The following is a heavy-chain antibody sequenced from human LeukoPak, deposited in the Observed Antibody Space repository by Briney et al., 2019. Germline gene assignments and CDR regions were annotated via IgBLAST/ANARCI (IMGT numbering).Heavy chain of an antibody. CDR3: ARWARGTYRYGDSQFDY. J-gene: IGHJ4*02. CDR1: GGSISSYY. D-gene: IGHD4-17*01. CDR2: IYYSGST. V-gene: IGHV4-59*01. Sequence: SETLSLTCTVSGGSISSYYWGWIRQPPGKGLEWIGYIYYSGSTNYNPSLKSRVTISVDTSKNQFSLKLSSVTAADTAVYYCARWARGTYRYGDSQFDYWGQGTLVTVSS.